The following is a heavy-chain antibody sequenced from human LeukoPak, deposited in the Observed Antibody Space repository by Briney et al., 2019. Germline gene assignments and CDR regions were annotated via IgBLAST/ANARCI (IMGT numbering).Heavy chain of an antibody. J-gene: IGHJ4*02. CDR1: GYTFTSYG. CDR3: ARADQYSSGWYFDY. Sequence: GASVKVSCKASGYTFTSYGISWVRQAPGQGLEWMGWISAYNGNTNYARKLQGRVTMTTDTSTSTAYMELRSLRSDDTAVYYCARADQYSSGWYFDYWGQGTLVTVSS. D-gene: IGHD6-19*01. CDR2: ISAYNGNT. V-gene: IGHV1-18*01.